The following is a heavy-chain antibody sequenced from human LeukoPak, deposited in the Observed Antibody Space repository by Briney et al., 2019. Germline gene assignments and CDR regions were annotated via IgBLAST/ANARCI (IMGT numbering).Heavy chain of an antibody. CDR3: ARQKAMIVVVIARNDAFDI. Sequence: SETLSLTCTVSGGSISSYYWGWIRQPPGKGLEWIGSIYYSGSTYYNPPLKSRVTISVDTSKNQFSLKLSSVTAADTAVYYCARQKAMIVVVIARNDAFDIWGQGTMVTVSS. V-gene: IGHV4-39*07. CDR1: GGSISSYY. D-gene: IGHD3-22*01. CDR2: IYYSGST. J-gene: IGHJ3*02.